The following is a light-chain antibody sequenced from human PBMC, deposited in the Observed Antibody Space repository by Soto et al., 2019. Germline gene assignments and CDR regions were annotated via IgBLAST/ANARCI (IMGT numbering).Light chain of an antibody. CDR2: KAS. CDR3: QQYHSYSLT. V-gene: IGKV1-5*03. J-gene: IGKJ4*01. CDR1: QSISSW. Sequence: DIQMTQSPSTLSASVGDRVTITCRASQSISSWLAWYQQKPGKAPKLLIYKASSLEGGVPSRFSRSGSGTGFTLTISSLQPDDFATYYCQQYHSYSLTFGGGTKVHIK.